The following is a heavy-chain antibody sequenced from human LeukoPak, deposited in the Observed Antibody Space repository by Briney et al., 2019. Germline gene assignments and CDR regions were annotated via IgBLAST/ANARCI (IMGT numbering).Heavy chain of an antibody. V-gene: IGHV3-21*01. J-gene: IGHJ3*01. Sequence: GGSLRLSCAASGFTLSSCSMNWVRQAPGKGLEWVSSISSSSSYIYYADSVKGRFTISRDNAKNSLYLQMNCLRAEDTAVYYCARDDYGGNRSWGQGTMVTVSS. CDR1: GFTLSSCS. CDR3: ARDDYGGNRS. D-gene: IGHD4-23*01. CDR2: ISSSSSYI.